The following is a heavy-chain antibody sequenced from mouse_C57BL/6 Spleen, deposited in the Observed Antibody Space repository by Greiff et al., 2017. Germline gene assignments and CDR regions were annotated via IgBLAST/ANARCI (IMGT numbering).Heavy chain of an antibody. Sequence: VQLQQPGAELVKPGASVKLSCKASGYTFTSYWMQWVKQRPGQGLEWIGEIDPSDSYTNYNQKFKGKATLTVDTSSSTAYMQLSSLTSEDSAVYYCARLSTTGYYFDYWGQGTTLTVSS. CDR3: ARLSTTGYYFDY. D-gene: IGHD1-1*01. V-gene: IGHV1-50*01. J-gene: IGHJ2*01. CDR2: IDPSDSYT. CDR1: GYTFTSYW.